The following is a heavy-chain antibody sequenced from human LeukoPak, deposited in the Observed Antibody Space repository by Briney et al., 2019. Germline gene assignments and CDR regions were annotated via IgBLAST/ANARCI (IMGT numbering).Heavy chain of an antibody. Sequence: GASVKVSCKVSGYTLTELSMHWVRQAPGKGLEWMGSFDPEDGETIYAQKFQGRVTMTEDTSTDTAYMELSSLRSEDTAVYYCATVEGSSSWYYFDYWGQGTLVTVSS. CDR3: ATVEGSSSWYYFDY. J-gene: IGHJ4*02. D-gene: IGHD6-13*01. CDR1: GYTLTELS. CDR2: FDPEDGET. V-gene: IGHV1-24*01.